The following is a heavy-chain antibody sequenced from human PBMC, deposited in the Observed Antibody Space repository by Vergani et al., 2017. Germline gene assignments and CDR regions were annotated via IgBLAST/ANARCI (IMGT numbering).Heavy chain of an antibody. CDR2: IDTANGRP. J-gene: IGHJ4*02. D-gene: IGHD5-24*01. CDR3: ARGLSRDEYNVLHY. V-gene: IGHV7-4-1*02. CDR1: GYIFYGHL. Sequence: QVQLEQSGSELREPGASVKVSCKASGYIFYGHLLNWLRQAPGQGLEWLGWIDTANGRPTYAQGFRGRFVFSVDTSVDSAYLEISSLKADDTAVYYCARGLSRDEYNVLHYWGQGSLFTVSS.